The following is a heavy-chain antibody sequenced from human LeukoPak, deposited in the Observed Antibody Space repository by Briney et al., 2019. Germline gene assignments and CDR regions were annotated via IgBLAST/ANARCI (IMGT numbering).Heavy chain of an antibody. D-gene: IGHD3-3*01. CDR1: GGSISSYY. Sequence: SETLSLTCTVSGGSISSYYWSWIRQPPGKGLEWIGYIYYSGSTNYNPSLKSRVTISVDTSKNQFSLKLSSVTAADTAMYYCARGVLVYDLNWYFDLWGRGTLVTVSS. J-gene: IGHJ2*01. CDR3: ARGVLVYDLNWYFDL. CDR2: IYYSGST. V-gene: IGHV4-59*01.